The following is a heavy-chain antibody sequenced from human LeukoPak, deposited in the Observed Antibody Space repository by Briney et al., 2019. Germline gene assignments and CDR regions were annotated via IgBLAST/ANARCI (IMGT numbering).Heavy chain of an antibody. Sequence: GGSLRLSCAASEFVVSSNYMNWVRQAPVKGLEWVSVVYSGDSRKYADSVKGRFTISRDNSKNTLYLQMNSLRAEDTAVYYCATGGGAYSGAFDIWGQGTMVTVSS. D-gene: IGHD2-15*01. CDR1: EFVVSSNY. J-gene: IGHJ3*02. CDR2: VYSGDSR. V-gene: IGHV3-66*01. CDR3: ATGGGAYSGAFDI.